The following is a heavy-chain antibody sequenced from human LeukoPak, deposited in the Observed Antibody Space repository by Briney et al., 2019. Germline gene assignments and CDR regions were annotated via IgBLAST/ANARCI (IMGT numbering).Heavy chain of an antibody. V-gene: IGHV6-1*01. CDR1: GDTVSSNSAA. Sequence: SQTLSLTCDISGDTVSSNSAAWNWIRQSPSRGLEWLGRTYYRSKWYYDYAVSVKSRITISPDTSKNQFYLQVNSVTADDTAVYYCARGFALDFWGQGTMVTVSS. CDR2: TYYRSKWYY. J-gene: IGHJ3*01. CDR3: ARGFALDF.